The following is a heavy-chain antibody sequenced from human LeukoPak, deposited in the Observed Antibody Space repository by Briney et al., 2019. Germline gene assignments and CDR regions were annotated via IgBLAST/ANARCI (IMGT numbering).Heavy chain of an antibody. J-gene: IGHJ5*02. CDR3: ARRYYGSGSSYNWFDP. V-gene: IGHV1-18*01. CDR1: GYTFTSYG. D-gene: IGHD3-10*01. Sequence: GASVKVSCKASGYTFTSYGISWVRQAPGQGLEWMGWISAYNGNTNYAQKLQGRVTMTTDTSTSTAYMELRSLRSDDTAVYYCARRYYGSGSSYNWFDPWCQGTLVTVSS. CDR2: ISAYNGNT.